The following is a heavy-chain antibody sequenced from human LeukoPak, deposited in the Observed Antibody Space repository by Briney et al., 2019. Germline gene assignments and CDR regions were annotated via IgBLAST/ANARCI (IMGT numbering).Heavy chain of an antibody. CDR2: IGIAGDT. V-gene: IGHV3-13*01. CDR1: GFTFSRYD. Sequence: GGSLRLSCAASGFTFSRYDMHWVRQSTGKGLEWVSAIGIAGDTYYPGSVKGRFTISRENAKNSLYLQLNSLRAEDTAVYYRARDEGLPAEYFQHWGQGTLVTVSS. J-gene: IGHJ1*01. CDR3: ARDEGLPAEYFQH.